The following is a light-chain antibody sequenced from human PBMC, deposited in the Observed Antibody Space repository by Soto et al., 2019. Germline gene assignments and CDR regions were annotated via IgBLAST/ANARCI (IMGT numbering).Light chain of an antibody. CDR3: QQSAGSRWT. CDR1: QSVSSSY. J-gene: IGKJ1*01. Sequence: EIVLTQSPGTLSLSPGERATLSCRASQSVSSSYLAWYQQKPGQAPRLLIYGASSRATGIPDRFSGSGSGTDFTLTISRLEPEDFAVYYCQQSAGSRWTFGQGTKVEIK. CDR2: GAS. V-gene: IGKV3-20*01.